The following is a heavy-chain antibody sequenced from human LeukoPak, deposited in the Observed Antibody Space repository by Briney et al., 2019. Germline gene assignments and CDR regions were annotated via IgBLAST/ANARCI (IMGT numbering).Heavy chain of an antibody. CDR1: GGSISSHY. J-gene: IGHJ4*02. Sequence: SETLSLTCTVSGGSISSHYWNWIRQPPAQGLEWIGYIYYSWSTNYNPALKSRVTISVDTSKNQFSLKLSSVTAADTAGYYCARDNAGATGCWGQGTLVTVSS. D-gene: IGHD4/OR15-4a*01. CDR2: IYYSWST. CDR3: ARDNAGATGC. V-gene: IGHV4-59*11.